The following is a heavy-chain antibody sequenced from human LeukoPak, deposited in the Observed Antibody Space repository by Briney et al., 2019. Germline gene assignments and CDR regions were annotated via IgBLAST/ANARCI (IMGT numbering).Heavy chain of an antibody. CDR1: GYAFTDYF. CDR2: MNPNNGGT. CDR3: ARDDRDVVATLND. J-gene: IGHJ4*02. Sequence: ASVNVSCKASGYAFTDYFLHWVRQAPGQGLEWMGWMNPNNGGTNYAEKFQGRVTMTRDTSISTAYMELSRLRSDDTAVYYCARDDRDVVATLNDWGQGTLVTVSS. V-gene: IGHV1-2*02. D-gene: IGHD5-12*01.